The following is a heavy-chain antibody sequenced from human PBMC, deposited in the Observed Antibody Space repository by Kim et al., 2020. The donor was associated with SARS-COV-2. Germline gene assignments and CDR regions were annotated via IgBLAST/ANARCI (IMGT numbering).Heavy chain of an antibody. Sequence: TDYAAPVKGRFTISRDDSKNTLYLQMNSLKTEDTAVYYCTTDSGLGYFDYWGQGTLVTVSS. CDR2: T. CDR3: TTDSGLGYFDY. J-gene: IGHJ4*02. D-gene: IGHD6-19*01. V-gene: IGHV3-15*01.